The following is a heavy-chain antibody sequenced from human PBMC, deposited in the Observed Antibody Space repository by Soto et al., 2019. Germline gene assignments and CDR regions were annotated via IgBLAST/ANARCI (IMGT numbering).Heavy chain of an antibody. Sequence: EEQLLESGGGLVQPGGSLRLSCAASGFTFSNYAMSWVRQAPGKGLEWVSTISGADGVTYYADSVKGRFTISRDNSKNTRFLKMNSLGAEDTVVYYSTSRMPLTSARHYWGHGPLVTVSS. CDR3: TSRMPLTSARHY. V-gene: IGHV3-23*01. CDR1: GFTFSNYA. CDR2: ISGADGVT. J-gene: IGHJ4*01. D-gene: IGHD2-2*01.